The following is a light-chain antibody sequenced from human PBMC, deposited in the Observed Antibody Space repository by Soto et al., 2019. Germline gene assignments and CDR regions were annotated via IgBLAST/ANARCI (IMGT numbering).Light chain of an antibody. J-gene: IGKJ1*01. CDR3: QQYNNWPPRT. CDR2: GAS. V-gene: IGKV3-15*01. Sequence: EIVMTQSPATLSVSPGKRATLACRASQSVSSNLAWYQQKPGQAPRLLIYGASTRATGIPARFSGSGSGTGFTLTISSLQSEDVAVYYCQQYNNWPPRTFGQGTKVEIK. CDR1: QSVSSN.